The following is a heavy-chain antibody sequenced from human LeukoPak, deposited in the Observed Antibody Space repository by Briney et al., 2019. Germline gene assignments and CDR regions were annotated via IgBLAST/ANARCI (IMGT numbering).Heavy chain of an antibody. D-gene: IGHD1-26*01. CDR1: GGSISSGGYY. CDR2: IYYSGST. Sequence: SETLSLTCTVSGGSISSGGYYWSWIRQHPGKGLEWIGYIYYSGSTYYNPSLESRVTISVDTSKNQFSLKLSSVTAADTAVYYCARTVEWELLWFDPWGQGTLVTVSS. V-gene: IGHV4-31*03. J-gene: IGHJ5*02. CDR3: ARTVEWELLWFDP.